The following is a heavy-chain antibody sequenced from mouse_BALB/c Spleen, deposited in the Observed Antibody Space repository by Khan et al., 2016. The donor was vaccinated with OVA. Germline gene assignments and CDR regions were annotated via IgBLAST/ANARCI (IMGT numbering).Heavy chain of an antibody. CDR3: ARGGTFAY. D-gene: IGHD4-1*01. J-gene: IGHJ3*01. V-gene: IGHV1S137*01. CDR1: GYTFTDYA. CDR2: ISTYYGDV. Sequence: QVQLQQSGAELVRPGVSVKISCKGSGYTFTDYAMHWVKQSHAKSLEWIGVISTYYGDVDYSQKFKGKATMTVDRSSSTAYMELARLTSEDSAIYYCARGGTFAYWGQGPLVTVSA.